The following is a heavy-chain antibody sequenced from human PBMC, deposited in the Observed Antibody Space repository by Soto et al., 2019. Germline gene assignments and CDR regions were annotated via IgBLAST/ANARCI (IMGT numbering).Heavy chain of an antibody. CDR3: ARAGSWNWARRYNWFDP. J-gene: IGHJ5*02. CDR1: GGSFSGYY. Sequence: PSETLSLTCAVYGGSFSGYYWSWIRQPPGKGLEWIGEINHSGSTNYNPSLKSRVTISVDTSKNQFSLKLSSVTAADTAVYYCARAGSWNWARRYNWFDPWGQGTLVTVSS. V-gene: IGHV4-34*01. CDR2: INHSGST. D-gene: IGHD1-7*01.